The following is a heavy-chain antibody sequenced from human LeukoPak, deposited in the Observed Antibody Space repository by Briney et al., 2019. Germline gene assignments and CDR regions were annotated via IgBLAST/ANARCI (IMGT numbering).Heavy chain of an antibody. V-gene: IGHV3-23*01. J-gene: IGHJ4*02. CDR3: ARGTGYNTGRSVDY. CDR1: GFTFSSYS. CDR2: ISGSGGST. Sequence: GGSLRLSCTASGFTFSSYSMTWFRQAPGKGLEWVSVISGSGGSTYYADSVKGRFTISRDNSKNTLYLQVNSLRAEDTAVYYCARGTGYNTGRSVDYWGQGTLVTVSS. D-gene: IGHD6-25*01.